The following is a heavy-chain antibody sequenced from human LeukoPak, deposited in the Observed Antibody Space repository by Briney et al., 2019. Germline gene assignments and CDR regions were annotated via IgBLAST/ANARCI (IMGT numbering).Heavy chain of an antibody. V-gene: IGHV3-23*01. J-gene: IGHJ4*02. CDR3: AKGTYYDFWSGYYE. Sequence: PGGSLRLSCAASGFTFSSYAMSWVRQARGKGLEWVSAICGSGGSTYYADSVKGRFTISRDNSKNTLYLQMNSLRAEDTAVYYCAKGTYYDFWSGYYEWGQGTLVTVSS. CDR1: GFTFSSYA. CDR2: ICGSGGST. D-gene: IGHD3-3*01.